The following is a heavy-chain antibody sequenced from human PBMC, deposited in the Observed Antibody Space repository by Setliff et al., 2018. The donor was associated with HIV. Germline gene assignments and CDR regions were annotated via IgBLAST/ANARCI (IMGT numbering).Heavy chain of an antibody. CDR2: ISSSSSYI. CDR3: ARDAHRPYSSSFRGFDP. J-gene: IGHJ5*02. D-gene: IGHD6-13*01. V-gene: IGHV3-21*01. Sequence: GESLKISCAASGFTFSSYSMNWVRQAPGKGLEWVSSISSSSSYIYYADSVKGRFTISRDNAKNSLYLQMNSLRAEDTAVYYCARDAHRPYSSSFRGFDPWGQGTLVTVSS. CDR1: GFTFSSYS.